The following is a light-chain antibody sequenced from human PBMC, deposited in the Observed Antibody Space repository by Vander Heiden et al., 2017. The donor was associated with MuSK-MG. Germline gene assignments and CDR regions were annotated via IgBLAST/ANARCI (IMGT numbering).Light chain of an antibody. CDR3: SSYTTSSTVI. J-gene: IGLJ2*01. CDR2: EVS. Sequence: SPLTQPAPGSGSPGKSTTISSTGTSSDVGNYNYVSWYQQHPGKAPKLIIYEVSNRPSGVSNRLSGSKSGNTASLTISGLQAEDEADYYCSSYTTSSTVIFGGGTKLTGL. CDR1: SSDVGNYNY. V-gene: IGLV2-14*01.